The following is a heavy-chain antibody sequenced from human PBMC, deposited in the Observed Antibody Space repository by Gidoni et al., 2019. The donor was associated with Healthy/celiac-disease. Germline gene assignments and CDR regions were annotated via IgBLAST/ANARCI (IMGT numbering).Heavy chain of an antibody. CDR1: GLPFSSYA. Sequence: VQLVGAGGGVVEPGGYLRVSCAATGLPFSSYAMHWVRQAPGKGLEWVAVISYDGSNTYYADSVKGRFTRPRDKSKNSLYLQMHSLRAEDTAVYDCAIDLSQWLAFAYWGQGTLVPVSP. J-gene: IGHJ4*02. CDR2: ISYDGSNT. V-gene: IGHV3-30-3*01. CDR3: AIDLSQWLAFAY. D-gene: IGHD6-19*01.